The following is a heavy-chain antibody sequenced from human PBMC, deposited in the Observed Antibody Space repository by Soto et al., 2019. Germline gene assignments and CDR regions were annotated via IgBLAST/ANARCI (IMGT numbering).Heavy chain of an antibody. V-gene: IGHV4-4*02. J-gene: IGHJ4*02. CDR1: GDSITFSNW. Sequence: TSETLSLTCAVSGDSITFSNWWSWFRQPPGKGLEWLGEIFHTGSTNYNPSLKSRVTISVDKSNNQFSLKLSSVTAADTAVYYCTRDWYYGDYASYYFDYWGQGTLVTVSS. CDR3: TRDWYYGDYASYYFDY. CDR2: IFHTGST. D-gene: IGHD4-17*01.